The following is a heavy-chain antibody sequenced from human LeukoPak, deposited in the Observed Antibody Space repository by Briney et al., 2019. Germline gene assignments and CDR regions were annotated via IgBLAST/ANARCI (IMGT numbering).Heavy chain of an antibody. J-gene: IGHJ4*02. V-gene: IGHV3-21*01. Sequence: GGSLRLSCAASGFTFSSYSMNWARKPQGKGLEWVSSISSSSSYIYYADSVKGRFTISRDNAKNSLYLQMNSLRAEDTAVYYCARDRGSYFDYWGQGTLVTVSS. CDR1: GFTFSSYS. CDR2: ISSSSSYI. CDR3: ARDRGSYFDY. D-gene: IGHD1-26*01.